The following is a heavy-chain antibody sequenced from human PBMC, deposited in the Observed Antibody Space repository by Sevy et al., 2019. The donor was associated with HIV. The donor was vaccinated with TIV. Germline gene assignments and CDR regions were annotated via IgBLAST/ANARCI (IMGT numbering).Heavy chain of an antibody. V-gene: IGHV4-38-2*02. Sequence: SETLSLTCTVSGYSISSGYYWGWIRQPPGKGLEWIGSIYHSGSTYYNPSLKSRVTIPVDTSKNQFSLKLSSVTAADTAVYYCAREVYPRHNSSGYRGYWGQGTLVTVSS. CDR1: GYSISSGYY. D-gene: IGHD3-22*01. CDR2: IYHSGST. CDR3: AREVYPRHNSSGYRGY. J-gene: IGHJ4*02.